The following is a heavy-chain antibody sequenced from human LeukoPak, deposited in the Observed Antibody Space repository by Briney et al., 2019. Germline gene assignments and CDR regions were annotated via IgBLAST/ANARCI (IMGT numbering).Heavy chain of an antibody. CDR3: ARCYYDSSGYYCAAFDI. D-gene: IGHD3-22*01. V-gene: IGHV4-59*01. CDR2: IYYSGST. CDR1: GGSISSYY. J-gene: IGHJ3*02. Sequence: SETLSLTCTVSGGSISSYYWSWIRQPPGKGLEWIGYIYYSGSTNYNPSLKSRVTISVDTSKNQFSLKLSSVTAADTAVYYCARCYYDSSGYYCAAFDIWGQGTMVTASS.